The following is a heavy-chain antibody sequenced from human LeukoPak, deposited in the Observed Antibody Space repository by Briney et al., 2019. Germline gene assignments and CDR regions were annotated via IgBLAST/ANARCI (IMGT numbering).Heavy chain of an antibody. D-gene: IGHD4-23*01. CDR1: GGTFSSYA. Sequence: ASVKVSCKASGGTFSSYAISWVRQAPGQGLEWMGGIIPIFGTANYAQKFQGRVTITADESTSTAYMDLSSLRSEDTAVYYCARVRERGGNSYYFDYWGQGTLVTVSS. CDR2: IIPIFGTA. V-gene: IGHV1-69*13. CDR3: ARVRERGGNSYYFDY. J-gene: IGHJ4*02.